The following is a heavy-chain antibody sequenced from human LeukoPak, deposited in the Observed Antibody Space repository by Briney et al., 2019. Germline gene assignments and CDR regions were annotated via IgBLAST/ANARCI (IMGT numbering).Heavy chain of an antibody. J-gene: IGHJ4*02. CDR2: ISWNSGSI. CDR3: AKDITDY. V-gene: IGHV3-9*01. Sequence: QPGRSLRLSCAASGFTFDDYAMHWVRQAPGKGLEWVSGISWNSGSIGCADSVKGRFTISRDNAKNSLYLQMNSLRAEDTALYYCAKDITDYWGQGTLVTVSS. CDR1: GFTFDDYA.